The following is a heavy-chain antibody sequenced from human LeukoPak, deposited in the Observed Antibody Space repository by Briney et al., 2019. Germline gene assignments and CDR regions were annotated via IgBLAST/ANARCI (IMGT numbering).Heavy chain of an antibody. CDR1: GFTFGDYA. D-gene: IGHD3-3*01. CDR2: IRSKAYGGAT. J-gene: IGHJ6*03. V-gene: IGHV3-49*04. Sequence: PGRSLRLSCTASGFTFGDYAMSWVRQAPGKGLEWVGFIRSKAYGGATEYAASVKGRFTISRDDSKSIAYLQMNSLKTEDTAVYYCTRDRGITIFGVVRSGYYMDVWGKGTTVTVSS. CDR3: TRDRGITIFGVVRSGYYMDV.